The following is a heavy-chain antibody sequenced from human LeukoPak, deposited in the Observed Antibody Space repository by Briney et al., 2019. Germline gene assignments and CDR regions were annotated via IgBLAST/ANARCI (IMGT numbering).Heavy chain of an antibody. J-gene: IGHJ4*02. CDR1: GFSFSRYW. Sequence: PGESLRLSCAASGFSFSRYWMTWVRQAPGKGLEWVANIKEDGTKTYYVDSVKGRFTVARDNAQNSLYLQMNSLTPEDTAVYFCARGEAFCDYWGQGALVTVSS. CDR2: IKEDGTKT. V-gene: IGHV3-7*05. CDR3: ARGEAFCDY.